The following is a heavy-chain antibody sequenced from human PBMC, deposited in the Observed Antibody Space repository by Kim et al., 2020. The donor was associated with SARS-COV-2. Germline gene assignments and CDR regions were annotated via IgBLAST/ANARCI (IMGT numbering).Heavy chain of an antibody. J-gene: IGHJ4*02. Sequence: GGSLRLSCAASGFTFSSYAMHWVRQAPGKGLEWVAVISYDGSNKYYADSVKGRFTISRDNSKNTLYLQMNSLRAEDTAVYYCARDGAVEGTMDYWGQGTLVTVSS. CDR3: ARDGAVEGTMDY. CDR2: ISYDGSNK. V-gene: IGHV3-30*04. CDR1: GFTFSSYA. D-gene: IGHD6-19*01.